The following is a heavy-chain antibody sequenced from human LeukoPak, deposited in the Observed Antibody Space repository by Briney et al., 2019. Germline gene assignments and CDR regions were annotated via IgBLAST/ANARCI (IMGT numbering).Heavy chain of an antibody. V-gene: IGHV5-51*01. CDR1: GYIFTTYW. Sequence: GESLKISCKGSGYIFTTYWIGWVRQMPGKGLEWMGIIYPGNSDTRYSPSFQGQVTISADKSISIAYLQWSSLKASDTAMYYCARRDYSHFLEGNFDYWGQGTLVTVSS. J-gene: IGHJ4*02. D-gene: IGHD4-11*01. CDR2: IYPGNSDT. CDR3: ARRDYSHFLEGNFDY.